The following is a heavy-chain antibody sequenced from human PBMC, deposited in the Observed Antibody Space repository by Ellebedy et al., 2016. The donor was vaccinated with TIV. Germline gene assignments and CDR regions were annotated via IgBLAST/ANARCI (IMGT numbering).Heavy chain of an antibody. CDR1: GGSISGSNFY. D-gene: IGHD5-24*01. Sequence: SETLSLXXTVSGGSISGSNFYWGWIRQPPGKGLEWIGSISYSGGTYYSPSLKSRVSTSVTPSKSQFSLKLSSVTATDTAVYYCVRGVTGYNMDAFDIWGQGTMVTVSS. V-gene: IGHV4-39*01. CDR3: VRGVTGYNMDAFDI. CDR2: ISYSGGT. J-gene: IGHJ3*02.